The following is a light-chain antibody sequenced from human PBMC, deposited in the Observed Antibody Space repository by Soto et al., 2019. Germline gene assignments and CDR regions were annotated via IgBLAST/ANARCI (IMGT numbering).Light chain of an antibody. CDR2: DAS. CDR3: QQYNNWPRT. V-gene: IGKV3-15*01. Sequence: EILITQSPATLSVSAGDRATLTCRASQSVSRYLAWYQQKPGKAPKLLIYDASTRESGIPARFSGSGSGTEFTLTISSLQSEDFAVYYCQQYNNWPRTFGQGTKVDIK. CDR1: QSVSRY. J-gene: IGKJ1*01.